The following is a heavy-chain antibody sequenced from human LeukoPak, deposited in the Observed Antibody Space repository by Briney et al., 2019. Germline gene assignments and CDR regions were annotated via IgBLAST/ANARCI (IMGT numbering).Heavy chain of an antibody. V-gene: IGHV1-2*02. J-gene: IGHJ4*02. CDR2: INPNSGGT. D-gene: IGHD6-13*01. CDR1: GYTFTGYY. CDR3: ARLFGIAAAGPDY. Sequence: GASVTVSFKASGYTFTGYYMHWVRQAPGQGLEWMGWINPNSGGTNYAQKFQGRVTMTRDTSISTAYMELSRLRSDDTAVYYCARLFGIAAAGPDYWGQGTLVTVSS.